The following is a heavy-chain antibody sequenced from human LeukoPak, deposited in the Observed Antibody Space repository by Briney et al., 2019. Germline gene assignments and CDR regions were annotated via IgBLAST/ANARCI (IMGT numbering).Heavy chain of an antibody. V-gene: IGHV3-33*01. D-gene: IGHD3-9*01. J-gene: IGHJ6*02. Sequence: GGSLRLSCAASGFTFSSYGMHWVRQAPGKGLEWVAVIWYDGSNKYYADSVKGRFTISRGNSKNTLYLQMNSLRAEDTAVYYCARAAYYDILTGYLYYYYGMDVWGQGTTVTVSS. CDR2: IWYDGSNK. CDR3: ARAAYYDILTGYLYYYYGMDV. CDR1: GFTFSSYG.